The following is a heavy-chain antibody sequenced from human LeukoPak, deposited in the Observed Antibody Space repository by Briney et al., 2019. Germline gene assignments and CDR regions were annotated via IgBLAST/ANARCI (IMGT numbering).Heavy chain of an antibody. V-gene: IGHV3-21*01. D-gene: IGHD1-1*01. CDR3: ARDQSGTGQDWLDP. CDR2: ISSSSSYI. J-gene: IGHJ5*02. Sequence: GGSLRLSCAASGFTFSSYSMNWVRQAPGKGLEWVSSISSSSSYIYYADSVKGRFTISRDNAKNSLYLQMNSLRAEDTAVYYCARDQSGTGQDWLDPWGQGTLVTVSS. CDR1: GFTFSSYS.